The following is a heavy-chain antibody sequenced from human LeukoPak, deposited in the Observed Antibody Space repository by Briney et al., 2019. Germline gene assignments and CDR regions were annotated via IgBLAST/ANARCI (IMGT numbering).Heavy chain of an antibody. Sequence: GASVKVSCKXSGYTFTGDYMHWVRQAPGQGLEWMGRINPNSGGTNYAQKFQGRVTMTRDTSISTAYMELSRLRSDDTAVYYCARGSRQLVYYYYYMDVWGKGTTVTVSS. CDR1: GYTFTGDY. V-gene: IGHV1-2*06. CDR2: INPNSGGT. J-gene: IGHJ6*03. CDR3: ARGSRQLVYYYYYMDV. D-gene: IGHD6-13*01.